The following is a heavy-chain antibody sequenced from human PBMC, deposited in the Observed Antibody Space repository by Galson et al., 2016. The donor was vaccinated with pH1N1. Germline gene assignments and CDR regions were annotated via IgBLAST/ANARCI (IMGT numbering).Heavy chain of an antibody. CDR1: GYTLTEVS. Sequence: SVKVSCKVFGYTLTEVSMHWVRQAPGKGLEWMGGFAPEEGETIYAQKFQNRVIMTEDKSTDTAYLAPNSLRAEDTALYYCVKDRAFCYDSSGYDYAFDIWGQGTMVTVAS. V-gene: IGHV1-24*01. D-gene: IGHD3-22*01. CDR3: VKDRAFCYDSSGYDYAFDI. J-gene: IGHJ3*02. CDR2: FAPEEGET.